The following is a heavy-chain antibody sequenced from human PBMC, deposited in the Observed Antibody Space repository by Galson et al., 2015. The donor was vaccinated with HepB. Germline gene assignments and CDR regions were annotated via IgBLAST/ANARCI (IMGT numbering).Heavy chain of an antibody. J-gene: IGHJ4*02. CDR2: IDPSDSYT. D-gene: IGHD3-10*01. CDR3: ARQGRITMVRGTADY. Sequence: QSGAEVKKPGESLRISCKGPGSSFTSYWISWVRQMPGKGLEWMGRIDPSDSYTNYSPSFQGHVTIPADKSISTAYLKWSSLKASDTAMYYCARQGRITMVRGTADYWGQGTLVTVSS. V-gene: IGHV5-10-1*01. CDR1: GSSFTSYW.